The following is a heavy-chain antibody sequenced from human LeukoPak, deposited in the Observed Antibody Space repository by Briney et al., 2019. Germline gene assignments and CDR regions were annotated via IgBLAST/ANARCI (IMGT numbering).Heavy chain of an antibody. J-gene: IGHJ4*02. D-gene: IGHD3-10*01. Sequence: GGSLRLSCAASGFTVSANYMTWVRQAPGKGPEWVSVLYSGGSTYYADSVKGRFTISRDNSKNTLYLQMNGLRAEDTAVYYCARGLWFGGSYYFDYWGQGTLVTVSS. V-gene: IGHV3-53*01. CDR1: GFTVSANY. CDR3: ARGLWFGGSYYFDY. CDR2: LYSGGST.